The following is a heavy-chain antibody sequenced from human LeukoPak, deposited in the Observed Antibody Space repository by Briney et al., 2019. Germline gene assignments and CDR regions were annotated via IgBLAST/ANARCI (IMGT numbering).Heavy chain of an antibody. V-gene: IGHV4-39*07. CDR1: GGSISSSSYY. CDR3: ARGVSRGWYYFDY. D-gene: IGHD6-19*01. Sequence: PSETLSLTCTVSGGSISSSSYYWGWIRQPPGKGLEWIGSIYYSGSTYYNPSLKSRVTISVDTSKNQFSLKLSSVTAADTAVYYCARGVSRGWYYFDYWGQGTLVTVSS. CDR2: IYYSGST. J-gene: IGHJ4*02.